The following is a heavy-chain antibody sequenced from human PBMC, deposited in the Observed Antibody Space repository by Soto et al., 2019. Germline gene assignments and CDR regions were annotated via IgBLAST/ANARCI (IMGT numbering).Heavy chain of an antibody. V-gene: IGHV1-3*01. J-gene: IGHJ4*02. Sequence: QVQLVQSGAEVKKPGASVKVSCKASGYTFTSYAMHWVRQAPGQRLEWMGWINAGNGNTKYSQKFQGRVTITRDKYASTAYIELSSLRSEDTAVYYCAGGWDIAAAGTDYWGQGTLVTVSS. CDR2: INAGNGNT. CDR3: AGGWDIAAAGTDY. CDR1: GYTFTSYA. D-gene: IGHD6-13*01.